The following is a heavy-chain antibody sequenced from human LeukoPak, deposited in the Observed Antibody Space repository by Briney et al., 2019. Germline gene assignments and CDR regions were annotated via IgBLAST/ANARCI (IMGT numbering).Heavy chain of an antibody. CDR1: GYTLTSYG. J-gene: IGHJ4*02. CDR3: AREFMVRGVITTH. CDR2: ISAYNGNT. Sequence: ASVKDSCMASGYTLTSYGISWVRQEPGQGVEWMGWISAYNGNTNYAQKLRGRVTITADESTSTAYMELSSLRSEDTAVYYCAREFMVRGVITTHWGQGTLVTVSS. D-gene: IGHD3-10*01. V-gene: IGHV1-18*01.